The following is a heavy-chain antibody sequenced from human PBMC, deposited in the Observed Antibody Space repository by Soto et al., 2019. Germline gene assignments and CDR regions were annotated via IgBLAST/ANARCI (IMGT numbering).Heavy chain of an antibody. V-gene: IGHV4-59*01. CDR1: SDSISRYY. CDR2: IYYTGNT. J-gene: IGHJ4*02. CDR3: ARGGDGYTTSFLDS. Sequence: PSETLSLTCTVSSDSISRYYWSWIRQPPGKGLEWIGYIYYTGNTNYNPSLRSRLTMSVDASQSQFSLKLNSVTAADTAVYYCARGGDGYTTSFLDSWGLGTLVTVSS. D-gene: IGHD5-18*01.